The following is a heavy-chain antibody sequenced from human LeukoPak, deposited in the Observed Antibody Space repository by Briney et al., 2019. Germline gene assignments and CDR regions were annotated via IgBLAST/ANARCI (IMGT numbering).Heavy chain of an antibody. J-gene: IGHJ4*02. Sequence: GGSLRLSCAASGFTFSSYWMTWVRQAPGKGLEWVANIKQDGSEKFYVDSVKGRFTISRDNSKNTLYLQMNSLRAEDTAVYYCAKPDDYSNYFDYWGQGTLVTVSS. D-gene: IGHD4-11*01. V-gene: IGHV3-7*03. CDR3: AKPDDYSNYFDY. CDR2: IKQDGSEK. CDR1: GFTFSSYW.